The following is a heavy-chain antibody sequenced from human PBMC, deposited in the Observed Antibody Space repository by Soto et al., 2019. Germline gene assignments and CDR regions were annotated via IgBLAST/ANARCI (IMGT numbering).Heavy chain of an antibody. CDR3: ARPQFGYYSCGMDV. CDR1: GYTFTGYY. J-gene: IGHJ6*02. D-gene: IGHD3-10*01. CDR2: INPNSGGT. Sequence: QVQLVQSGAEVKKPGASVKVSCKASGYTFTGYYMHWVRQAPGQGLEWMGWINPNSGGTNYAQKCQGRVTMTRDTSISTAYMELSRLRSDDTAVYYCARPQFGYYSCGMDVWGQGTTVTVSS. V-gene: IGHV1-2*02.